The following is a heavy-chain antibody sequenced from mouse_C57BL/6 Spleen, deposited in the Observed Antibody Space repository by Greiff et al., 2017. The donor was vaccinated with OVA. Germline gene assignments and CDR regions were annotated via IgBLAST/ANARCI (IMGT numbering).Heavy chain of an antibody. J-gene: IGHJ1*03. CDR2: ISYSGST. CDR3: AREDYGSSHGYFDV. Sequence: EVKLQESGPGMVKPSQSLSLTCTVTGYSITSGYDWHWIRHFPGNKLEWMGYISYSGSTNYNPSLKSRISITHDTSKNHFFLKLNSVTTQDTATYYCAREDYGSSHGYFDVWGTGTTVTVSS. CDR1: GYSITSGYD. D-gene: IGHD1-1*01. V-gene: IGHV3-1*01.